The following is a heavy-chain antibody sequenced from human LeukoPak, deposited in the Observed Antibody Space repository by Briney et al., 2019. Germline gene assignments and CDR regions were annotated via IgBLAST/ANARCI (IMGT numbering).Heavy chain of an antibody. CDR1: GESFSAYF. CDR3: AGGSSFDGYCSAGACDAGYYDS. Sequence: PSETLSLTCAVYGESFSAYFWNWVRQAPGKPLEYIGEINNRGSSNYTPSLKTRVTLSVDTSKTQFSLKLTSVTAPDTAVYFCAGGSSFDGYCSAGACDAGYYDSWGQGTPVTVSS. J-gene: IGHJ4*02. V-gene: IGHV4-34*01. CDR2: INNRGSS. D-gene: IGHD2-15*01.